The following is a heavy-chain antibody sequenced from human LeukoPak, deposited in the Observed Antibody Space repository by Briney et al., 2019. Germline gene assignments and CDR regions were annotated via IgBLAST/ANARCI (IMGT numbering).Heavy chain of an antibody. CDR3: TRSIWCFDY. V-gene: IGHV3-53*01. CDR2: IYTSGRP. CDR1: GFTVSSNY. J-gene: IGHJ4*02. Sequence: GGTLRLSCSASGFTVSSNYMSCVHKAPGKGLESVSLIYTSGRPFYAAIVERRFTISRDTSKNTLYLQMNNLRAEDSAVYYCTRSIWCFDYWGQGTLVTASS. D-gene: IGHD2-8*02.